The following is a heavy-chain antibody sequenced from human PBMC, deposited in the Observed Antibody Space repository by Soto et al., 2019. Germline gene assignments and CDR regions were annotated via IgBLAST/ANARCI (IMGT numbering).Heavy chain of an antibody. V-gene: IGHV3-30-3*01. Sequence: QVQLVESGGGVVQPGRSLRLSCAASGFTFSDYAMHWVRQAPGKALEWVAFISYDGNYKYYADSVRGRFTMSRDISKQSLYLQVNSLRAEDTAVYYCARDHSSSIYYWGQRTLVTVSA. J-gene: IGHJ4*02. CDR2: ISYDGNYK. CDR1: GFTFSDYA. CDR3: ARDHSSSIYY. D-gene: IGHD6-6*01.